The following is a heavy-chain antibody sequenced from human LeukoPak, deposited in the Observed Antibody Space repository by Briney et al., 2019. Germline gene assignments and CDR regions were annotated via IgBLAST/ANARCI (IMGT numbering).Heavy chain of an antibody. D-gene: IGHD4-17*01. J-gene: IGHJ4*02. Sequence: ASVKVSCKASGYTFTSYGISWVRQAPGQGLEWMGWISAYNGNTNYAQKLQGRVTMTTDTSTSTAYMELRSLRSDDTAVYYCAGDRKLYGDHTAGYWGQGTLVTVS. V-gene: IGHV1-18*01. CDR3: AGDRKLYGDHTAGY. CDR2: ISAYNGNT. CDR1: GYTFTSYG.